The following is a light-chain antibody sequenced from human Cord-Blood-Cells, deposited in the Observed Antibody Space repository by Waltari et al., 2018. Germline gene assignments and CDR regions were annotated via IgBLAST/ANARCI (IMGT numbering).Light chain of an antibody. CDR3: QQYYSTPYT. CDR1: QSVLYRSNNKNY. V-gene: IGKV4-1*01. CDR2: WAS. J-gene: IGKJ2*01. Sequence: DIVMTQSPDSLAVSLGERATINCKSRQSVLYRSNNKNYLAWYQQKPGQPPSLRIYWASTRESGVPDRFSGRGSETDFTLTISSLQAEDVAVYYCQQYYSTPYTFGQGTKLEIK.